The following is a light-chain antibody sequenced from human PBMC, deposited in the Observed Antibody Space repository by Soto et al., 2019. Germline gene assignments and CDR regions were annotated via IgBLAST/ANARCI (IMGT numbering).Light chain of an antibody. CDR3: QQRSDWTIT. CDR2: EAS. Sequence: IVLTQSPATRSLSPGERATLSCRGSQSVRSHLVWYQQKHGQAPRLLIYEASNRATGIPARFSGSGSGTDFTITISSLEKEDVAVYDCQQRSDWTITFGQGTRLEIK. V-gene: IGKV3-11*01. CDR1: QSVRSH. J-gene: IGKJ5*01.